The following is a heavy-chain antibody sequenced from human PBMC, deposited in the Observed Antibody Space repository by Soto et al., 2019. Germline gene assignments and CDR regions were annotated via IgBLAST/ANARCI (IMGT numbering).Heavy chain of an antibody. V-gene: IGHV3-23*01. D-gene: IGHD3-10*01. CDR2: ITDTGGDA. J-gene: IGHJ4*02. Sequence: PGGSLRLSCAASGLTFRSRTMTWVRQAPGEGLQWVSTITDTGGDAKYADSVRGRFVISRDNSKKTLYLQMTSLTAEDSAMYYCPRGSTESDPGSRILVFWGRRTLVTVSS. CDR3: PRGSTESDPGSRILVF. CDR1: GLTFRSRT.